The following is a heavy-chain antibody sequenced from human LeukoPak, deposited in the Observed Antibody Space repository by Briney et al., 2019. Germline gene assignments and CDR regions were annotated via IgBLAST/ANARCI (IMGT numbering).Heavy chain of an antibody. CDR3: ARGDWLLDY. Sequence: PSETLSLTCTVSGGSISSYYWSWLRQPPGKGLEWIGYIYYSGSTNYYPSLKSRVTISVDTSKNQFSLKLSSVTAADTAVYYCARGDWLLDYWGQGTLVTVSS. CDR1: GGSISSYY. J-gene: IGHJ4*02. CDR2: IYYSGST. D-gene: IGHD3/OR15-3a*01. V-gene: IGHV4-59*01.